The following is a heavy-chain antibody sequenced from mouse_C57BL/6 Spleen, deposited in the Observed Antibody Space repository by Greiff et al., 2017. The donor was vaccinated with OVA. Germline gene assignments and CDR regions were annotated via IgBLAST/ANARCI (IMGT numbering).Heavy chain of an antibody. V-gene: IGHV2-9*01. J-gene: IGHJ4*01. Sequence: VHLVESGPGLVAPSQSLSITCTVSGFSLISYGVDWVRQPPGKGLEWLGVIWGGGSTNYNSALMSRLSISKDNSKSQVFLKMNSLQTDDTAMYYCAKHSITTVVSPGAMDYWGQGTSGTVSS. CDR1: GFSLISYG. D-gene: IGHD1-1*01. CDR3: AKHSITTVVSPGAMDY. CDR2: IWGGGST.